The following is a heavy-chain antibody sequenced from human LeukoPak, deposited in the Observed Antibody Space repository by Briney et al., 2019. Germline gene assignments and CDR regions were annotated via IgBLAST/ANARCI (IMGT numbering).Heavy chain of an antibody. V-gene: IGHV3-23*01. CDR2: ISNSGDST. CDR3: ANNWNMDC. CDR1: GFIISGDS. D-gene: IGHD1-1*01. Sequence: GGSLRLSCAASGFIISGDSMNWVRQAPGKGLEWVSSISNSGDSTYYADSVKGRFTISRDNSENTVYLQMNSLRADDTAVYYCANNWNMDCWGQGTLVIVSS. J-gene: IGHJ4*02.